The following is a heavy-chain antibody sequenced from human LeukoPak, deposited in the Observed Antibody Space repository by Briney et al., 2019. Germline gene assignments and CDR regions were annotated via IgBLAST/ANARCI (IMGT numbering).Heavy chain of an antibody. CDR1: GGSISSSSYY. Sequence: PSETLSLTCTVSGGSISSSSYYWGWIRQPPGKGLEWIGYIYYTGSTNYNPSLKSRVSISVDTSKNQFSLKLSSVTAADTAVYYCARVYGSGYDFRGAFDSWGQGTMVTVSS. CDR3: ARVYGSGYDFRGAFDS. J-gene: IGHJ3*02. V-gene: IGHV4-61*05. D-gene: IGHD5-12*01. CDR2: IYYTGST.